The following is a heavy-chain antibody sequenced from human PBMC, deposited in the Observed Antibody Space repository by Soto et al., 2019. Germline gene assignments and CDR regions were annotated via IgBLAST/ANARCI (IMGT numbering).Heavy chain of an antibody. CDR2: IYYSGST. V-gene: IGHV4-59*08. CDR3: ARTAAGYWYFDL. CDR1: GGSISSYY. J-gene: IGHJ2*01. D-gene: IGHD6-13*01. Sequence: QVQLQESGPGLVKPSETLSLTCTVSGGSISSYYWSWIRQPPGKGLEWIGYIYYSGSTNYNPSLKSRVTIPVDTSKNQFSLKLSSVTAADTAVYYCARTAAGYWYFDLWGRGTLVTVSS.